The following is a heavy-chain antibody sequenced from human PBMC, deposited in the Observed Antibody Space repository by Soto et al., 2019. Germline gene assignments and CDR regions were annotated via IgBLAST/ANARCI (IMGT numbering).Heavy chain of an antibody. V-gene: IGHV3-64*01. J-gene: IGHJ6*03. CDR1: GFTLSGYA. Sequence: EVQLAESGGGLAQPGGSLRLSCAASGFTLSGYAMDWVRQAPGKGLEYVSGISSNGVGTYYAKSVQGRFTISRDNSKNTVYLQMGSLRPEDMAVYYCARRARPDFYYMDVWGKWTTVTVSS. D-gene: IGHD6-6*01. CDR2: ISSNGVGT. CDR3: ARRARPDFYYMDV.